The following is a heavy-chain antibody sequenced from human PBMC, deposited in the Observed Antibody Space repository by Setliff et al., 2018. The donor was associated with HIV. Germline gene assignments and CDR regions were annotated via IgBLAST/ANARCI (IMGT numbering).Heavy chain of an antibody. D-gene: IGHD3-22*01. J-gene: IGHJ6*03. CDR3: ARAPGYYDSSGYYFGYYYYYMDV. Sequence: SLRLSCAASGFTFGDYGMTWVRQAPGKGLEWVSGINWNGGSTGYADSVKGRFTISRDNAKNSLFLQMNSLRAEDTALYYCARAPGYYDSSGYYFGYYYYYMDVWGKGTTVTVSS. CDR1: GFTFGDYG. CDR2: INWNGGST. V-gene: IGHV3-20*04.